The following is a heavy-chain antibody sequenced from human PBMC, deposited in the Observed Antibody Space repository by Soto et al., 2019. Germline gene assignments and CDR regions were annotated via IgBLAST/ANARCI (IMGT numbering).Heavy chain of an antibody. CDR3: AREVSGSYSTFDS. J-gene: IGHJ4*02. D-gene: IGHD6-19*01. CDR1: GFTFSDYY. Sequence: GGSLRLSCAASGFTFSDYYMSWIRQAPGKGLEWISYITSNGRAMSYADSVKGRFTISRDNAANSLYLQMNSLRVEDTAFYYCAREVSGSYSTFDSWGQGILVTVSS. CDR2: ITSNGRAM. V-gene: IGHV3-11*01.